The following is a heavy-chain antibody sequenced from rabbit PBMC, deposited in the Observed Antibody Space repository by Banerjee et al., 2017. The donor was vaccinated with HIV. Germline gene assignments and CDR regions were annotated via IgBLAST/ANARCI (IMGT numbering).Heavy chain of an antibody. D-gene: IGHD4-1*01. J-gene: IGHJ4*01. CDR3: ARDYYSTGWGFNL. CDR1: GFDFISNA. Sequence: QSLEESGGDLVKPGASLTLTCTASGFDFISNAMCWVRQAPGKGLESVACIITSSGSTWYASWAKGRFTISKTSSTTVTLQMTSLTAADTATYFCARDYYSTGWGFNLWGQGTLVTV. CDR2: IITSSGST. V-gene: IGHV1S40*01.